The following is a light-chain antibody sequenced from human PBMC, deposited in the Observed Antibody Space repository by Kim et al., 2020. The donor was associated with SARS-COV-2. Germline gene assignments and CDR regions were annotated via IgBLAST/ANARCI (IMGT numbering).Light chain of an antibody. CDR2: AAS. V-gene: IGKV1-39*01. J-gene: IGKJ1*01. CDR3: QQSYSSVRT. Sequence: DIQMTQSPSSLSASVGDRVTITCRASQNITYYVNWYQQKPGKAPNLLIYAASSLQGGVPSRFSGSGSGTDFTLTISSLQPEDFASYHCQQSYSSVRTFGQGTKVDIK. CDR1: QNITYY.